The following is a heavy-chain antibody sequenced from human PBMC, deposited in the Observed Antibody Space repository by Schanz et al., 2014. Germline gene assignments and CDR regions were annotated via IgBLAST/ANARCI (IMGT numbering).Heavy chain of an antibody. CDR3: ARGIITMVRGGDVGAFDI. V-gene: IGHV3-33*08. J-gene: IGHJ3*02. CDR1: GFAFRSYA. Sequence: QAQLVESGGGVVQPGRSLRLSCAASGFAFRSYAMHWVRQAPGKGLEWVALISYDGSSKNHADSVQGRFTISRDNSKNALYLQMDSLRAEDTAVYYCARGIITMVRGGDVGAFDIWGQGTMXTVSS. CDR2: ISYDGSSK. D-gene: IGHD3-10*01.